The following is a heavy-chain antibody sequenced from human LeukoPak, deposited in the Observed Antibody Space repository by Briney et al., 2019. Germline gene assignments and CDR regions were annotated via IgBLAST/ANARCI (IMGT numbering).Heavy chain of an antibody. Sequence: GGSLRRSCAASGFTVSSYAMGWVPQAPGKGREWVSFITSSGTTIYHADSVRGRFTMSRDNAKNSLSMQMNRLRGEDTAVYYCARFGTGYGALDIWGQGTMVTVSS. CDR3: ARFGTGYGALDI. CDR2: ITSSGTTI. CDR1: GFTVSSYA. V-gene: IGHV3-48*04. J-gene: IGHJ3*02. D-gene: IGHD3/OR15-3a*01.